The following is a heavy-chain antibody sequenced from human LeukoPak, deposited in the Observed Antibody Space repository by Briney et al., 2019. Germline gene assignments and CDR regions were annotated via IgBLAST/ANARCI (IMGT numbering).Heavy chain of an antibody. CDR2: ISDNGGNT. V-gene: IGHV3-21*01. J-gene: IGHJ4*02. CDR3: ARDTSIDY. CDR1: GFTFSIYG. Sequence: PGGTLRLSCAASGFTFSIYGMGWVRQAPGKGLEWVSSISDNGGNTYYADSAKGRFTISRDNAKNSLYLQMNSLRAEDTAVYYCARDTSIDYWGQGTLVTVSS.